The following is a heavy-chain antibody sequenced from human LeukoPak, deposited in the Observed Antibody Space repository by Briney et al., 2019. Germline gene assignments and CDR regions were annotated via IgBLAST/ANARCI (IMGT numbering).Heavy chain of an antibody. CDR2: IYWNDDK. CDR1: GFSLSASGMY. CDR3: AHRNSDYRAFDI. J-gene: IGHJ3*02. Sequence: SGPTLVKPTQTLMLTGTFSGFSLSASGMYVGWIRQPPGKALEWLALIYWNDDKRYSPSLKSRLTITKDTSKNQVVLTMTNMDPVDTATYYCAHRNSDYRAFDIWGQGTMVTVSS. V-gene: IGHV2-5*01. D-gene: IGHD4-11*01.